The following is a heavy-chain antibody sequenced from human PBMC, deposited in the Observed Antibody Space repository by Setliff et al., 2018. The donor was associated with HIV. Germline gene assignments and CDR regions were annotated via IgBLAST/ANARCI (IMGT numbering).Heavy chain of an antibody. V-gene: IGHV4-59*08. Sequence: KASETLSLTCSVSGGSMRNYYWSWIRQPPRKGLELVGYISYNGITTYNPSLKSRVTISVDTSKNQFSLKLTSVTAADTAVYYCARHRPWEVDVFDIWGQGTMVTVSS. CDR1: GGSMRNYY. CDR2: ISYNGIT. J-gene: IGHJ3*02. D-gene: IGHD1-26*01. CDR3: ARHRPWEVDVFDI.